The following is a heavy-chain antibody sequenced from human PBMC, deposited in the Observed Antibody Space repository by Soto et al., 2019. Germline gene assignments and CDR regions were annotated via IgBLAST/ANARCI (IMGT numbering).Heavy chain of an antibody. D-gene: IGHD2-2*01. J-gene: IGHJ4*02. CDR3: ARGYCSSTSCPNRYYFDY. Sequence: QVQLPESGPGLVKPSETLSHTCTVSGGSISSYYWSWIRQPPGKGLECIGYIYYSGSTNYNPSLKIRVTISVDTAKHQFSMKLSSVTAADTAVYYCARGYCSSTSCPNRYYFDYWGQGTLVAVSS. CDR2: IYYSGST. CDR1: GGSISSYY. V-gene: IGHV4-59*01.